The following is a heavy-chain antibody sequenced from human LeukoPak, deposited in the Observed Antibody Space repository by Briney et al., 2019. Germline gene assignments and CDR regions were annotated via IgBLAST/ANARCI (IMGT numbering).Heavy chain of an antibody. CDR1: GFTVSSNY. V-gene: IGHV3-11*06. D-gene: IGHD1-26*01. CDR2: ISTGGTYT. CDR3: ARDSTTRAYSGLFDQ. Sequence: GGSLRLSCAASGFTVSSNYMSWVRQPPGKRLEWISYISTGGTYTNYIASVNGRFTISRDNAKNSLYRQMNSLRAEDPAVYDCARDSTTRAYSGLFDQWGQGTLVTVSS. J-gene: IGHJ4*02.